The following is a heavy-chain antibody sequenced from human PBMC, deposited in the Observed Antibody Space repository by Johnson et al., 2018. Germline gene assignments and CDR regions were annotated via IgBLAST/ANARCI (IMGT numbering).Heavy chain of an antibody. D-gene: IGHD5-24*01. Sequence: QVQLVQSGAEMKKPGSSVKVSCKASGGTINTYSVTWVRQAPGHGLEWMGKIIPIVDSAKYSQSFQGRVTMTADRSTNTAYMELRNLTFEETAIDYCARDLKSKGYTQDCFDIWGQGTMVAVSS. CDR2: IIPIVDSA. J-gene: IGHJ3*02. CDR1: GGTINTYS. V-gene: IGHV1-69*04. CDR3: ARDLKSKGYTQDCFDI.